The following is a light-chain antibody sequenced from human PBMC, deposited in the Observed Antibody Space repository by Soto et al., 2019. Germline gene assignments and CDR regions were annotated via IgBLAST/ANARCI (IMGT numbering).Light chain of an antibody. CDR2: GAS. CDR1: QGINSN. CDR3: QHYNNWLGT. Sequence: EVVLTQSPGSLSLSPGERATLSCRASQGINSNLAWYQQKPGQAPRLLIYGASTRATGIPARFSGSGSGTEFTLTISSLQSEDFAFYYCQHYNNWLGTFGQGTKVDIK. J-gene: IGKJ1*01. V-gene: IGKV3-15*01.